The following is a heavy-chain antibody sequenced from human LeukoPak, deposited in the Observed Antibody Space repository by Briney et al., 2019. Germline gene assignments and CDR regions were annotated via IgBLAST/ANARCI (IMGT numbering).Heavy chain of an antibody. Sequence: GGSLRLSCAASGFTFSSYSMNWVRQAPGKGLEWVSYISSSSSTIYYADSVKGRFTISRDNSKNTLYLQMNSLRAEDTAVYYCAKDQVAGTGSYYYYGMDVWGQGTTVTVSS. CDR1: GFTFSSYS. CDR2: ISSSSSTI. D-gene: IGHD6-19*01. J-gene: IGHJ6*02. V-gene: IGHV3-48*01. CDR3: AKDQVAGTGSYYYYGMDV.